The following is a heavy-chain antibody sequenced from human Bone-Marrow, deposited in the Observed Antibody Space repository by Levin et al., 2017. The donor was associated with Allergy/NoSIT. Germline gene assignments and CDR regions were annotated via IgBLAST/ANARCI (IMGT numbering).Heavy chain of an antibody. J-gene: IGHJ6*02. V-gene: IGHV4-59*12. CDR1: GASMSRVY. CDR2: IYYNGGV. Sequence: SETLSLTCTVSGASMSRVYWTWIRQSPGKGLEWIGNIYYNGGVNYNPSLRGRVTFSLDASTSQFSLRLASLTTADTATYYCARDRDCPSASGTRDSGMDVWGQGTSVTVSS. CDR3: ARDRDCPSASGTRDSGMDV. D-gene: IGHD2-21*02.